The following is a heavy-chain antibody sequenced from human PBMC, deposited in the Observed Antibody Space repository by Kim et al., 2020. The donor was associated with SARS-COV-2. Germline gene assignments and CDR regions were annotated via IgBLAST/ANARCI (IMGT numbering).Heavy chain of an antibody. J-gene: IGHJ6*02. CDR1: GGSISSGGYY. CDR2: IYYSGST. V-gene: IGHV4-31*03. D-gene: IGHD2-21*01. CDR3: ARGGIAGPRHYYYYYGMDV. Sequence: SETLSLTCTVSGGSISSGGYYWSWIRQHPGKGLEWIGYIYYSGSTYYNPSLKSRVTISVDTSKNQFSLKLSSVTAADTAVYYCARGGIAGPRHYYYYYGMDVWGQGTTVTVSS.